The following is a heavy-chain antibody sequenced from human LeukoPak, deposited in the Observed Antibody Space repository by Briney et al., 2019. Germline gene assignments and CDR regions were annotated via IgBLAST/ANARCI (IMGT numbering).Heavy chain of an antibody. CDR2: ISGSGDIT. CDR1: GYSFTSYW. D-gene: IGHD3-16*01. V-gene: IGHV3-23*01. J-gene: IGHJ4*02. CDR3: AKVTGGDMITYGGVDY. Sequence: SGESLKISCKGSGYSFTSYWIGWVRQAPGKGLEWVSAISGSGDITYYADSVKGRFTISRDNSKNTLFLQMDSLRVEDTAVHYCAKVTGGDMITYGGVDYWGQGTLVTVSS.